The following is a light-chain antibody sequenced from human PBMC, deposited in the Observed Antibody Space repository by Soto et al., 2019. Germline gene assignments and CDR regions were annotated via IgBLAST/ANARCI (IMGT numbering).Light chain of an antibody. Sequence: QSALTQPRSVSGSPGQQVTISCPGTTSDVGGYNYVSWYQQHPGKAPKLMIYDVSKRPSGVPDRFSGSKSGNTASLTISGLQAEDEADYYCCSYAGSYTFVVFGGGTKLTVL. CDR2: DVS. V-gene: IGLV2-11*01. CDR1: TSDVGGYNY. J-gene: IGLJ2*01. CDR3: CSYAGSYTFVV.